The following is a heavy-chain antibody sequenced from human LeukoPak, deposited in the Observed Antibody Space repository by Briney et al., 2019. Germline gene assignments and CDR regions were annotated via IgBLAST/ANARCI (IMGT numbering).Heavy chain of an antibody. V-gene: IGHV3-33*01. CDR3: ARGGRQLVRGYYYGMDV. CDR2: IWYDGSNK. CDR1: GFTFSSYG. J-gene: IGHJ6*02. D-gene: IGHD6-13*01. Sequence: GGSLRLSCAASGFTFSSYGMHWVRQAPGKGLEWVAVIWYDGSNKYYADSVKGRFTISRDNSKNTLYLKMNSLRAEDTAVYYCARGGRQLVRGYYYGMDVWGQGTTVTVSS.